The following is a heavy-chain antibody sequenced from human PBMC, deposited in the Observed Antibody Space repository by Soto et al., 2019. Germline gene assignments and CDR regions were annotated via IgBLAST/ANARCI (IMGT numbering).Heavy chain of an antibody. D-gene: IGHD6-13*01. CDR1: GFTFSSYG. Sequence: QVQLVESGGGVVQPGRYLRLSCAASGFTFSSYGMHWVRQAPGKGLEWVAVIWYDGSNKYYADSVKGRFTISRDNSKNTLYLQMNSLRAEDTAVYYCARDLIAAAAPPFDYWGQGTLVTVSS. V-gene: IGHV3-33*01. CDR2: IWYDGSNK. J-gene: IGHJ4*02. CDR3: ARDLIAAAAPPFDY.